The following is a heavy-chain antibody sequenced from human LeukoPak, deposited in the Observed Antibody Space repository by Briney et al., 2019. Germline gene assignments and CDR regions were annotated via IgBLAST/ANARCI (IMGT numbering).Heavy chain of an antibody. V-gene: IGHV4-38-2*01. Sequence: SSETLSLTCAVSGYSISSGYYWGWIRQPPGKGLEWSGIIYHSGSTYYNPSLKSRVTISVDTSKNQFSLKLSSVTAADTAVYYCTRPGIVGATVDYWGQGTLVTVSS. D-gene: IGHD1-26*01. CDR2: IYHSGST. CDR3: TRPGIVGATVDY. J-gene: IGHJ4*02. CDR1: GYSISSGYY.